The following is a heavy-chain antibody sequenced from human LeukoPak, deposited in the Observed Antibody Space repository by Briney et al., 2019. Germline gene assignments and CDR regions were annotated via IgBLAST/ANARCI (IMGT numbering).Heavy chain of an antibody. V-gene: IGHV3-7*01. Sequence: GGSLRLSCAASGFTFSSYWMSWVRQAPGKGLEWVANINQDGSQKYHVDSVKGRFTISRDNAKKSLYLQMNSLRAEDTAVYYCGRVGAYYGSGSYSDYWGQGTLVTVSS. CDR1: GFTFSSYW. J-gene: IGHJ4*02. CDR3: GRVGAYYGSGSYSDY. D-gene: IGHD3-10*01. CDR2: INQDGSQK.